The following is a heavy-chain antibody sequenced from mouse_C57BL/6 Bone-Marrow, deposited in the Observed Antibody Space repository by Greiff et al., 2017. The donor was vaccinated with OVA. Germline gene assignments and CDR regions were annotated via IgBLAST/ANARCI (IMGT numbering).Heavy chain of an antibody. D-gene: IGHD1-1*01. J-gene: IGHJ3*01. CDR1: GYTFTDYY. V-gene: IGHV1-26*01. CDR3: AREDHYYGSSSSWFAY. Sequence: EVQLQQSGPELVKPGASVKISCKASGYTFTDYYMNWVKQSHGKSLEWIGDINPNNGGTSYNQKFKGKATLTVDKSSSTAYMELRSLTSEDSAVYYCAREDHYYGSSSSWFAYWGQGTLVTVS. CDR2: INPNNGGT.